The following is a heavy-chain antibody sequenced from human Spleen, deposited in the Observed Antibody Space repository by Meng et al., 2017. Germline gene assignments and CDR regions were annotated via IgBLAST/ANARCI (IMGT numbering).Heavy chain of an antibody. D-gene: IGHD4-11*01. CDR1: GGSFSDYY. Sequence: QVQLPRSGEGLLKPSVTLSLTGVVSGGSFSDYYWSWIRQPPGKGLEWIGEINHSGSTNYNPSLESRATISVDTSQNNLSLKLSSVTAADSAVYYCARGPTTMAHDFDYWGQGTLVTVSS. J-gene: IGHJ4*02. CDR2: INHSGST. CDR3: ARGPTTMAHDFDY. V-gene: IGHV4-34*01.